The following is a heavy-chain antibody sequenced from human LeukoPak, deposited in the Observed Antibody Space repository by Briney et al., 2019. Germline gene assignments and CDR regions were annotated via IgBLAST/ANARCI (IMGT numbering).Heavy chain of an antibody. CDR1: GDSISSYH. CDR3: ARDLMSRDYYGSGLNWFDP. D-gene: IGHD3-10*01. V-gene: IGHV4-4*07. Sequence: SXTCTVTGDSISSYHWSWIRQPAGKGLEWVGRIYSSGNTIYNPSLTRRVTMSVDTSKNQCSRKRSSVPAADTAVYYCARDLMSRDYYGSGLNWFDPWGQGTLVTVSS. J-gene: IGHJ5*02. CDR2: IYSSGNT.